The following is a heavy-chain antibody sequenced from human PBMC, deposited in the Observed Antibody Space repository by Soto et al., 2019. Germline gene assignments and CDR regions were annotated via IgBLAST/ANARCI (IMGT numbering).Heavy chain of an antibody. CDR3: AKMSDFWSGSPTYHFDY. Sequence: GGSLRLSCAASGFTFSSYAMSWVRQAPGKGLEWVSVISGSGSSTYNADSVKGRFTISRDNSKKTLYVQMNSLRAEDTAVYYCAKMSDFWSGSPTYHFDYWGQGTQVTVSS. J-gene: IGHJ4*02. CDR1: GFTFSSYA. V-gene: IGHV3-23*01. CDR2: ISGSGSST. D-gene: IGHD3-3*01.